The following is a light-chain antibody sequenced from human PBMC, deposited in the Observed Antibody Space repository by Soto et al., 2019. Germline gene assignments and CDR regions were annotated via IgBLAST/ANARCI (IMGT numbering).Light chain of an antibody. CDR1: QSVSSN. V-gene: IGKV3-15*01. Sequence: EIVMTQSPATLSVSPGERATLSCRASQSVSSNLAWYQQKPGQAPRLLIYGASTRATGIPARFSGSGSGTEFTLTISSLQYADFAVYYCQQYNNWPPWTFGPGTKVEIK. CDR2: GAS. CDR3: QQYNNWPPWT. J-gene: IGKJ1*01.